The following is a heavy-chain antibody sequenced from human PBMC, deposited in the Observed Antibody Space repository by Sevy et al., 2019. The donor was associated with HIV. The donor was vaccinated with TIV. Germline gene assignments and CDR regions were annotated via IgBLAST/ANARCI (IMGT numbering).Heavy chain of an antibody. V-gene: IGHV4-59*13. CDR3: ARESDEFNDYYYFDY. Sequence: SETLSLSCTVSHGSINNYFWSWIRQPPGKGLEWISFISYGGRTKYNPSLQSRVTMSVDTSKNHFSLRLSSVTAADTAVYYCARESDEFNDYYYFDYWGLGTLVTVSS. D-gene: IGHD1-1*01. J-gene: IGHJ4*02. CDR2: ISYGGRT. CDR1: HGSINNYF.